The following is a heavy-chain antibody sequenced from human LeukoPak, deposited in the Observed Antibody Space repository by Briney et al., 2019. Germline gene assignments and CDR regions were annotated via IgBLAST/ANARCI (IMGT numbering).Heavy chain of an antibody. Sequence: SGGSLRLSCAASGFTFSSYSMNWVRQAPGKGLEWVANIKQDGSETYYVDSVKGRFTISRDNAENSLYLQMNSLRAEDTAVYYCARGSGYFPDWGQGTLVTVSS. D-gene: IGHD2/OR15-2a*01. CDR1: GFTFSSYS. J-gene: IGHJ4*02. V-gene: IGHV3-7*01. CDR3: ARGSGYFPD. CDR2: IKQDGSET.